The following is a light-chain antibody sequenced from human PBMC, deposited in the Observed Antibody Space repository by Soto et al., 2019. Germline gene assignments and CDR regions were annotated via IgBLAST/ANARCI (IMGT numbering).Light chain of an antibody. V-gene: IGKV3-20*01. CDR2: GAS. CDR1: QSVISTN. CDR3: QQYGSSPLT. J-gene: IGKJ4*01. Sequence: DIVLTQSPGTLSLSPGERATLSCRASQSVISTNLAWYQQKPGQPPSLLIYGASSRASGIPDRFSGSGSGTDFILTISRLEPEDFAAYYCQQYGSSPLTFGGGTKVDIK.